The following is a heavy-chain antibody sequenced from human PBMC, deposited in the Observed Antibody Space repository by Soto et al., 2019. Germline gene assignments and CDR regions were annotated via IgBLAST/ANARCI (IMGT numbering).Heavy chain of an antibody. V-gene: IGHV1-69*13. Sequence: VASVKVSCKASGGTFSSYAISWVRQAPGQGLEWMGGIIPIFGTANYAQKFQGRVTITADESTSTAYMELSSLRSEDTAVYYCARESEPIAVAGLYGMDVWGQGTTVTVYS. D-gene: IGHD6-19*01. J-gene: IGHJ6*02. CDR3: ARESEPIAVAGLYGMDV. CDR2: IIPIFGTA. CDR1: GGTFSSYA.